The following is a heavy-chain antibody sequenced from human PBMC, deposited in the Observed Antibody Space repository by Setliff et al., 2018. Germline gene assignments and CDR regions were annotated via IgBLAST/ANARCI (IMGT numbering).Heavy chain of an antibody. Sequence: PGESLKISCKGSGYSLTNYWIAWVRQMPGKGLEYMGIIYPADSDTTYSPSFQGQVTISVDKSISTVYLHWSSLKASDTAMYYCARLTPMADFDYWGQGTLVTVSS. CDR3: ARLTPMADFDY. V-gene: IGHV5-51*01. D-gene: IGHD5-18*01. CDR1: GYSLTNYW. CDR2: IYPADSDT. J-gene: IGHJ4*02.